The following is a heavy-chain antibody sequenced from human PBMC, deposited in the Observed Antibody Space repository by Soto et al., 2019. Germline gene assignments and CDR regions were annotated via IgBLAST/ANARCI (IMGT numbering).Heavy chain of an antibody. CDR3: ARRHEYYDILTGLEYYFDY. D-gene: IGHD3-9*01. Sequence: SETLSLTCAVYGGSFSGYYWSWIRQPPGKGLEWIGEINHSGSTNYNPSLKSRVTISVDTSKNQFSLKLSSVTAADTAVYYCARRHEYYDILTGLEYYFDYWGQGTLVTVSS. J-gene: IGHJ4*02. CDR2: INHSGST. V-gene: IGHV4-34*01. CDR1: GGSFSGYY.